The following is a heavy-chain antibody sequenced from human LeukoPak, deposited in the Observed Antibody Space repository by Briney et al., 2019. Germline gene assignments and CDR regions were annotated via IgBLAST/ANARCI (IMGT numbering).Heavy chain of an antibody. J-gene: IGHJ4*02. CDR3: ARDPEFTGGY. D-gene: IGHD3-10*01. CDR1: GGTFSSYA. V-gene: IGHV1-69*04. CDR2: IIPILDIA. Sequence: ASVKVSCKASGGTFSSYAISWVRQAPGQGLEWMGRIIPILDIANYAQKFQGRVTITADKSTSTAYMELSSLRSEDTAVYYCARDPEFTGGYWGQGTLVTVSS.